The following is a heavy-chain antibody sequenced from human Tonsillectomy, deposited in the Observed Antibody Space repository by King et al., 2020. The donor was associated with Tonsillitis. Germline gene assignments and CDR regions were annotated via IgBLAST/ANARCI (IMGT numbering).Heavy chain of an antibody. CDR3: AKDISRRTDAFDM. CDR1: GFTFGDFA. CDR2: ISWNSNSI. V-gene: IGHV3-9*01. J-gene: IGHJ3*02. Sequence: VQLVESGGGLVQPGRSLRLSCAASGFTFGDFAMHWVRQAPGKGLEWVSGISWNSNSIVYADSVKGRFTISRDNAKNSLYLQMDSLRVEDTALYYCAKDISRRTDAFDMCGQGTKVTVAS.